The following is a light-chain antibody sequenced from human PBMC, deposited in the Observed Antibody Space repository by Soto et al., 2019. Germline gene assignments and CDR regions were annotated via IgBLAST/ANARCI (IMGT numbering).Light chain of an antibody. CDR2: KAS. CDR1: ESISSW. V-gene: IGKV1-5*03. CDR3: QHYSVFPLT. Sequence: DIQMTQFPSTLSASVGDRVTITCRASESISSWLAWYQQKPGKAPKILIYKASTLQSGVPSRFTGSGSGTEFTLTISSLQTDDFATYYCQHYSVFPLTFGGGNKVEIK. J-gene: IGKJ4*01.